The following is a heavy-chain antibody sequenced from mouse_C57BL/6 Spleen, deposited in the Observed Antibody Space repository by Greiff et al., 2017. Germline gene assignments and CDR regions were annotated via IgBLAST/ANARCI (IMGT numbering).Heavy chain of an antibody. J-gene: IGHJ2*01. CDR1: GYTFTSYW. CDR2: INPSNGGT. D-gene: IGHD1-1*01. Sequence: QVQLQQPGPELVKPGASVKLSCKASGYTFTSYWMHWVKQRPGQGLEWIGNINPSNGGTNYNEKFKSKATLTVDKSSSTAYMQLSSLTSEDSAVYYCAREGGYYGSSYVFDYWGQGTTLTVSS. CDR3: AREGGYYGSSYVFDY. V-gene: IGHV1-53*01.